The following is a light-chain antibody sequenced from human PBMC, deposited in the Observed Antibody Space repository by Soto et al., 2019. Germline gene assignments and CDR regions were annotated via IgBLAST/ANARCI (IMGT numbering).Light chain of an antibody. CDR1: QSVDSY. V-gene: IGKV3-11*01. J-gene: IGKJ4*01. CDR3: QQRSVWPLT. Sequence: ISLTQSTATLSLSPGERATLSCRASQSVDSYLAWYQQKPGQAPRLLIYDSSNRATGIPARFSGSGSGADFSLIISSLEPEDFAVYYCQQRSVWPLTFGGGTKVDI. CDR2: DSS.